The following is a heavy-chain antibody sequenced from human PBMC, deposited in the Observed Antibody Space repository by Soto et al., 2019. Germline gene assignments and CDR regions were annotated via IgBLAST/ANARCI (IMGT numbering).Heavy chain of an antibody. D-gene: IGHD3-16*01. CDR1: GGTFSSYA. CDR3: ASSSAEGEAPPKWFDP. V-gene: IGHV1-69*06. CDR2: IIPIFGTA. J-gene: IGHJ5*02. Sequence: ASVKVSCKASGGTFSSYAISWVRQAPGQGLEWMGGIIPIFGTANYAQKFQGRVTITADKSTSTAYMELSSLRSEDTAVYYCASSSAEGEAPPKWFDPWGQGTLVTVSS.